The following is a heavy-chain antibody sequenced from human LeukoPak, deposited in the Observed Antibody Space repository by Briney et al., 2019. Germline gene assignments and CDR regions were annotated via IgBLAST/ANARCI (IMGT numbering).Heavy chain of an antibody. J-gene: IGHJ6*02. CDR1: GYTFTSYG. V-gene: IGHV1-18*01. D-gene: IGHD3-22*01. CDR3: ARDLDHGSVVDGMDV. Sequence: ASVKVSCKASGYTFTSYGISWVRQAPGQGLEWMGWISAYNGNTNYAQKLQGRVTMTTDTSTSTAYMELRSLRSDDTAVYYCARDLDHGSVVDGMDVWGQGTTVTVSS. CDR2: ISAYNGNT.